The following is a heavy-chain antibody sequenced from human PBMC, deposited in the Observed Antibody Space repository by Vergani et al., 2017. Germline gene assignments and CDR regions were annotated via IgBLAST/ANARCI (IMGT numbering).Heavy chain of an antibody. CDR3: TRHWAVVAANNWFDP. CDR1: GGSISSGPYS. J-gene: IGHJ5*02. V-gene: IGHV4-61*02. Sequence: QVRLQESGPGLVKPSQTLSLTCSVSGGSISSGPYSWNWIRQPAGRGLEWIGRIYTSGSTDYNPSLQSRVTLSVDTSKSQFSLKLSSVTAADTAVYYCTRHWAVVAANNWFDPWGQGTLVTVSS. D-gene: IGHD2-15*01. CDR2: IYTSGST.